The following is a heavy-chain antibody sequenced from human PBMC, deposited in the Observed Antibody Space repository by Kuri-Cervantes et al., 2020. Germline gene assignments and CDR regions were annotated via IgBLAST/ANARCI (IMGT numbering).Heavy chain of an antibody. CDR3: ARVRMTTVTPDDAFDI. V-gene: IGHV1-46*01. Sequence: ASVKVSCKASGYTFTSSYIHWVRQAPGQGLEWMGIINPSGGGTSYAQRFQGRVTMTRDTSTSTVYMELSSLRSEDTAVYYCARVRMTTVTPDDAFDIWGQGTMVTVSS. CDR1: GYTFTSSY. J-gene: IGHJ3*02. D-gene: IGHD4-17*01. CDR2: INPSGGGT.